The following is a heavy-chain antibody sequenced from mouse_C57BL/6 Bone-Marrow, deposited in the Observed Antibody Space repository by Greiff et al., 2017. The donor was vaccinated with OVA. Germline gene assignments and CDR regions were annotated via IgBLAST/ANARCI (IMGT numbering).Heavy chain of an antibody. V-gene: IGHV6-3*01. CDR1: GFTFSNYW. Sequence: EVQRVESGGGLVQPGGSMKLSCVASGFTFSNYWMNWVRQSPEKGLEWVAQIRLKSDNYATHYAESVKGRFTISRDDSKSSVYLQMNNLRAEDTGIYYCTASTTVVAPAYWGQGTLVTVSA. CDR3: TASTTVVAPAY. D-gene: IGHD1-1*01. J-gene: IGHJ3*01. CDR2: IRLKSDNYAT.